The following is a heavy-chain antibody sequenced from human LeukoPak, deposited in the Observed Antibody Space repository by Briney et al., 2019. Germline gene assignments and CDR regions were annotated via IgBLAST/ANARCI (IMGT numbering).Heavy chain of an antibody. J-gene: IGHJ4*02. CDR2: ISSSSSYI. CDR1: GFTFSSYS. CDR3: ARDEEYYYDSSGYYRPGY. Sequence: PGGSLRLSCAASGFTFSSYSMNWVRQAPGKGLEWVSSISSSSSYIYYADSVKGRFTISRDNAKNSLYLQMNSLRAEDTAVYYCARDEEYYYDSSGYYRPGYWGQGTLVTVSS. D-gene: IGHD3-22*01. V-gene: IGHV3-21*01.